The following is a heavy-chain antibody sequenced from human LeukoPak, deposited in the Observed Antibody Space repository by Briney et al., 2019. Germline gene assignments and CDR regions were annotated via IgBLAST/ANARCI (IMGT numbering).Heavy chain of an antibody. CDR2: ISGSGGRT. J-gene: IGHJ3*02. D-gene: IGHD3-22*01. V-gene: IGHV3-23*01. Sequence: GGSLRLSCAASGFTFSSYEMNWVRQPPGKGLEWVSTISGSGGRTYYADSVKGRFTISRDDSKNTVYLHMNSLGAEDTAVYYCAKVRTMIAVAFDIWGQGTMVTVSS. CDR1: GFTFSSYE. CDR3: AKVRTMIAVAFDI.